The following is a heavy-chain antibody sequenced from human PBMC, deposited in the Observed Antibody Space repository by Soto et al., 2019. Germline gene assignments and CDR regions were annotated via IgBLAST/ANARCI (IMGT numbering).Heavy chain of an antibody. CDR2: IFPNGDRT. J-gene: IGHJ3*02. V-gene: IGHV1-46*01. CDR1: GYIFTNFY. D-gene: IGHD2-8*02. Sequence: QVQLGQSGAELKKPGASVKISCKSSGYIFTNFYLHWVRQAPGQGLEWMGVIFPNGDRTSYAQSFPGAVTMTGDRSTSTDQMEVSSLTGEHTAVYFCAREAPSTGALDIWGQGTMVTVSS. CDR3: AREAPSTGALDI.